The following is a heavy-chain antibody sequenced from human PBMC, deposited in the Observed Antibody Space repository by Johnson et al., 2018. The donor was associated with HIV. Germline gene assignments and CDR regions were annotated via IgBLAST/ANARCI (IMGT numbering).Heavy chain of an antibody. CDR3: ARDRITIFGVVTLDAFDI. CDR1: AFTFSNYW. D-gene: IGHD3-3*01. CDR2: IKKDGSER. J-gene: IGHJ3*02. V-gene: IGHV3-7*01. Sequence: VQLVESGGGLVQPGGSLRLSCAASAFTFSNYWMNWVRQAPGKGLEWVANIKKDGSERYYVDSVKGRFTISRDNAKNSLYLQMNSLRAEDTAVYYCARDRITIFGVVTLDAFDIWGQGTMVTVSS.